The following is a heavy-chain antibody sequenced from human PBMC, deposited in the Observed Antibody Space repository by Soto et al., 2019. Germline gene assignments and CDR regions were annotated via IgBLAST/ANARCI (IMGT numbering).Heavy chain of an antibody. CDR1: GGSISSGDYY. Sequence: PSETLSLTCTVSGGSISSGDYYWSWIRQPPGKGLEWIGYIYYSGSTYYNPSLKSRVTISVDTSKNQFSLKVSSLRSEDTAVYYCASSPFLATYYPFDYWGQGTLVTVSS. CDR2: IYYSGST. D-gene: IGHD3-9*01. J-gene: IGHJ4*02. V-gene: IGHV4-30-4*02. CDR3: ASSPFLATYYPFDY.